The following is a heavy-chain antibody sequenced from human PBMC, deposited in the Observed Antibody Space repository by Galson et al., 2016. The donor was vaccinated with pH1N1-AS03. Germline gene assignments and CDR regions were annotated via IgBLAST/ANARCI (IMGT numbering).Heavy chain of an antibody. CDR1: GFSLSASGVG. J-gene: IGHJ4*02. D-gene: IGHD3-3*02. Sequence: PALVTPPQTLTLTCTFSGFSLSASGVGVAWIRQPPGKAPEWLALIYWADDKRYSSTLQNKLTITNDTSKNQVVLTMTNMAPLDTATYYCAHHSSLFSDRGREKWGQGTLVTVSS. CDR2: IYWADDK. V-gene: IGHV2-5*02. CDR3: AHHSSLFSDRGREK.